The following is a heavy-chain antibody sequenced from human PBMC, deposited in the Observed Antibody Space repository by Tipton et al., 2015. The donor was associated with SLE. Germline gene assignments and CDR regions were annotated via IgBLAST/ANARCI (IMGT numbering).Heavy chain of an antibody. Sequence: SLRLSCAASGFTFSSYWMYWVRQAPGKGLEWVSAISGSGGSTYYADSVKGRFTISRDNSKNTLYLQMNSLRAEDTAVYYCAGGSYGDAFDIWGQGTMVTVSS. CDR2: ISGSGGST. CDR3: AGGSYGDAFDI. CDR1: GFTFSSYW. J-gene: IGHJ3*02. V-gene: IGHV3-23*01. D-gene: IGHD1-26*01.